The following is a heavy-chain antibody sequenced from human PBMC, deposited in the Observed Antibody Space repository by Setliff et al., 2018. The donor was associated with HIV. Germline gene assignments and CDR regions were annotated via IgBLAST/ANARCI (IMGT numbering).Heavy chain of an antibody. V-gene: IGHV5-51*01. Sequence: GESLKISCKGSGYYFTTFWIAWVRQMPGKGLEWMGFIYPGDSHTTYSPSFQGQVTISVDTSASTAYMELSSLRSEDTGVYYCAIGSSNWPHRPNNYYFDYWGQGTPVTVSS. CDR1: GYYFTTFW. J-gene: IGHJ4*02. CDR2: IYPGDSHT. CDR3: AIGSSNWPHRPNNYYFDY. D-gene: IGHD6-13*01.